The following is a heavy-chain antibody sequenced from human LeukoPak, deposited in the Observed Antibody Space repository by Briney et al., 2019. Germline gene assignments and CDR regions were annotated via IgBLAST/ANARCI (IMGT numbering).Heavy chain of an antibody. CDR1: GFTFSSYG. J-gene: IGHJ4*02. CDR2: ISGSGGST. V-gene: IGHV3-23*01. D-gene: IGHD3-22*01. CDR3: AKEMPDFNAMIVVVINHFDY. Sequence: PGGSLRLSCVASGFTFSSYGMSWVRQAPGKGLEWVSAISGSGGSTYYADSVKGRFTISRDNSKNTLYLQMNSLRAEDTAVYYCAKEMPDFNAMIVVVINHFDYWGQGTLVTVSS.